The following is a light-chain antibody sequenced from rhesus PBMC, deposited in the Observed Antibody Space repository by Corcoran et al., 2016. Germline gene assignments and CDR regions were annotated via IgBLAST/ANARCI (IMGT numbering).Light chain of an antibody. V-gene: IGKV2-78*01. Sequence: DIVMTQTPLSLPVTPGEPASISCRSSQSLLHSNGYTYLFWYLQKPGQSPQLLIYLGSTRASGVPDRFRGSGSGTDFTLKISRVEAEDVGVYYCLQDIQLPRTFGQGTKVEIK. J-gene: IGKJ1*01. CDR3: LQDIQLPRT. CDR2: LGS. CDR1: QSLLHSNGYTY.